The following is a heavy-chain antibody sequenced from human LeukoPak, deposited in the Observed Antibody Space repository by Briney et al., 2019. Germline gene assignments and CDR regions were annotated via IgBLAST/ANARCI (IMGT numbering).Heavy chain of an antibody. CDR3: GRVGYGSGSWGWFDP. D-gene: IGHD3-10*01. CDR2: IYYSGTT. CDR1: GGSISGFF. V-gene: IGHV4-59*01. Sequence: SETLSLTCTVSGGSISGFFWTWIRQSPGKGLEYIGYIYYSGTTDYNPTLKSRVSMSVDTSKNQFFLNLTSVTAADTAIYYCGRVGYGSGSWGWFDPWGQGTLVTVSS. J-gene: IGHJ5*02.